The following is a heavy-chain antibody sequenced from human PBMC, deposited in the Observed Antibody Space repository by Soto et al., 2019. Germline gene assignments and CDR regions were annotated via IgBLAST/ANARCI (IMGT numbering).Heavy chain of an antibody. J-gene: IGHJ4*02. Sequence: GGSLRLSCAASGFTFSSYSMNWVRQAPGKGLEWVSSISSSSSYIYYADSVKGRFTISRDNAKNSLYLQMNSLRAEDTAVYYCARGGDILTGYYTFDYWGQGTLVTVSS. D-gene: IGHD3-9*01. CDR2: ISSSSSYI. CDR3: ARGGDILTGYYTFDY. V-gene: IGHV3-21*01. CDR1: GFTFSSYS.